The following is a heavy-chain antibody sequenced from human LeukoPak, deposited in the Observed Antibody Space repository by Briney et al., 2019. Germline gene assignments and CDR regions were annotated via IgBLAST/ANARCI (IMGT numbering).Heavy chain of an antibody. Sequence: PSETLSLTCTVSGGSISSYYWSWIRQPPGKGLEWIGYIYHSGSTNYNPSLTSRVTISVDTSKNQFSLNLSSVTAADTAVYYCARDGYSGNDGLWGQGTLVTVSS. J-gene: IGHJ4*02. CDR1: GGSISSYY. V-gene: IGHV4-59*01. CDR2: IYHSGST. CDR3: ARDGYSGNDGL. D-gene: IGHD5-12*01.